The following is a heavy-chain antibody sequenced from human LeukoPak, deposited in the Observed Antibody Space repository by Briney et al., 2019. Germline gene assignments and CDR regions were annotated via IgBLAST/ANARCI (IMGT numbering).Heavy chain of an antibody. CDR1: GFSFTSYA. V-gene: IGHV3-23*01. CDR2: LTGYGGA. CDR3: AKGAAAGKVDWFDP. J-gene: IGHJ5*02. Sequence: GGSLRLSCEASGFSFTSYAMMWVRQAPGKGLQWIATLTGYGGAYYAGSGEGRFIVSRGISKNTFFMQMYSLRAEDTAEYYCAKGAAAGKVDWFDPWGQGTLVTVSS. D-gene: IGHD6-13*01.